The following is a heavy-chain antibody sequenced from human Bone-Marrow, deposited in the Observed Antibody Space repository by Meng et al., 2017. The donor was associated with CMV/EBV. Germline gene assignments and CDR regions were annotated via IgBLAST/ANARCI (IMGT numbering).Heavy chain of an antibody. CDR2: ISPNSGGT. Sequence: ASVKVSCKASGYTFTGYYMHWVRQAPGQGLEWVGWISPNSGGTNYAQKFQGRVTMTRDTSISTAYMELSRLRSDDTAVYYCARSTTCYEPIYDFWSGYRGPSGYYYYGMDVWGQGTTVTVSS. D-gene: IGHD3-3*01. CDR1: GYTFTGYY. CDR3: ARSTTCYEPIYDFWSGYRGPSGYYYYGMDV. V-gene: IGHV1-2*02. J-gene: IGHJ6*02.